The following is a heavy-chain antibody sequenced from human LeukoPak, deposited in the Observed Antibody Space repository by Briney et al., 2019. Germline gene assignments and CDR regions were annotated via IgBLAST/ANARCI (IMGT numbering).Heavy chain of an antibody. CDR2: FDVEDGET. J-gene: IGHJ4*02. V-gene: IGHV1-24*01. CDR1: GYTLTELS. Sequence: GASVKVSCKVSGYTLTELSMHWVRQAPGKGPEWMGGFDVEDGETIYAHKFQGRVTMTEDTSTDTAYMELSSLRSEDTAVYYCSARIMVAALRELYYFDYWGQGTLVTVSS. CDR3: SARIMVAALRELYYFDY. D-gene: IGHD2-8*01.